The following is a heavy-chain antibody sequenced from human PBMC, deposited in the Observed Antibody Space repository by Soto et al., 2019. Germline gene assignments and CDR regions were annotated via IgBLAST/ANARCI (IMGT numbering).Heavy chain of an antibody. CDR2: IDWDDDK. V-gene: IGHV2-70*11. CDR1: GFSLSTSGMC. Sequence: SGPTLVNPTQTLTLTCTFSGFSLSTSGMCVSWIRQPPGKALEWLARIDWDDDKYYSTSLKTRLTISKDTSKNQVVLTMTNMVPVDTATYYCARNQVGYSYGITEYWGQGTLVTVSS. CDR3: ARNQVGYSYGITEY. J-gene: IGHJ4*02. D-gene: IGHD5-18*01.